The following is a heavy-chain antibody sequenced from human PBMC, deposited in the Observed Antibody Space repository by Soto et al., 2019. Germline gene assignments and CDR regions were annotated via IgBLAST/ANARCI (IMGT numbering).Heavy chain of an antibody. CDR3: ARARSGYYLDY. CDR1: GYTFTSYG. J-gene: IGHJ4*02. V-gene: IGHV1-18*01. D-gene: IGHD3-3*01. CDR2: ISAYNGNT. Sequence: ASVKVSCKASGYTFTSYGISWVRQAPGQGLEWMGWISAYNGNTNYAQKLQGRVTMTTVTSTSTAYMELRSLSFDDTAVYYCARARSGYYLDYRGQGTQFTFSS.